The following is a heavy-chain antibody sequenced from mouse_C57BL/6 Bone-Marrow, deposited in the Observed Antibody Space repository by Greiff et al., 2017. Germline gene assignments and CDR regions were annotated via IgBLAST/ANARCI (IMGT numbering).Heavy chain of an antibody. J-gene: IGHJ3*01. CDR1: GFTFSSYA. CDR2: ISSGGDYI. V-gene: IGHV5-9-1*02. D-gene: IGHD1-1*01. CDR3: TRDITTAGAY. Sequence: EVKLVESGEGLVKPGGSLKLSCAASGFTFSSYAMSWVRQTPEKRLEWVAYISSGGDYIYYADTVKGRFTISRDNARNTLYLQMSSLKSEDTAMYYCTRDITTAGAYWGQGTLVTVSA.